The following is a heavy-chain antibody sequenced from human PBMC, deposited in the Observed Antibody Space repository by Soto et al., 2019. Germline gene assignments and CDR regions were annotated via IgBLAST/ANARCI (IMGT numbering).Heavy chain of an antibody. CDR1: GYIFTNSW. CDR3: ARPDSNGWYDY. CDR2: IYPGDSDT. Sequence: VESLTISCEGPGYIFTNSWIGWVRQMPGKGLEWMGIIYPGDSDTRYSPSFQGQVTVSVDKSITTAYLQRSSLKASDTAIYYCARPDSNGWYDYWGQGTQVTVSS. J-gene: IGHJ4*02. D-gene: IGHD6-19*01. V-gene: IGHV5-51*01.